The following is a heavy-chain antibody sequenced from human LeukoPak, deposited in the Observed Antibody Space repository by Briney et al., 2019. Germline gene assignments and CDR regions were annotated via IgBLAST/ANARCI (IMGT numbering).Heavy chain of an antibody. Sequence: PSETLSLTCAVSGGSISSGGYSWSWIRQPPGKGLEWIGYIYHSGSTYYNPSLKSRVTISVDRSKNQFSLKLSSATAADTAVYYCARAIDYDFWSGYYPRYFDYWGQGTLVTVSS. CDR3: ARAIDYDFWSGYYPRYFDY. D-gene: IGHD3-3*01. V-gene: IGHV4-30-2*01. CDR1: GGSISSGGYS. J-gene: IGHJ4*02. CDR2: IYHSGST.